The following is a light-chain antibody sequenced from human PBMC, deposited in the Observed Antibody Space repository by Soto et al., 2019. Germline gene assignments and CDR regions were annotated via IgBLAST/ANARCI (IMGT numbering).Light chain of an antibody. CDR3: QQRSTRPVMGT. CDR1: QSVRSSY. J-gene: IGKJ2*02. V-gene: IGKV3D-20*02. Sequence: LTQSPGSLSLSQGERVTLSCRASQSVRSSYVARYQENRSEPPRLLSYCATIRAPDIPARFSGSSSGKVVTLTITRLEPYSSTVFHRQQRSTRPVMGTFGQGTKVDIK. CDR2: CAT.